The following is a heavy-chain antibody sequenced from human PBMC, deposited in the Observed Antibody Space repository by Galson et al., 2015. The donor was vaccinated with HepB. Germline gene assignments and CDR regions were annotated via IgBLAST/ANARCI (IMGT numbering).Heavy chain of an antibody. CDR1: GGSISSSSYY. V-gene: IGHV4-39*02. Sequence: SETLSLTCTVSGGSISSSSYYWAWIRQPPGKGLEWIGSIHYSGRTYYNPSLKSRVTIYIDTTKNQFSLKLSSMTAADTAVYYCARDPVFVLRLAAAGNGFDYWGQGTLVTVSS. CDR2: IHYSGRT. D-gene: IGHD6-13*01. CDR3: ARDPVFVLRLAAAGNGFDY. J-gene: IGHJ4*02.